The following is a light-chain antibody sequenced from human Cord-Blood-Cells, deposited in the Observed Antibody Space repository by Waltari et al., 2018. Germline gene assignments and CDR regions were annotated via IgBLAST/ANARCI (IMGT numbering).Light chain of an antibody. CDR3: QSADSSGTYVV. Sequence: SYALTQPPPVSVSPGQTARITCSGDALPKQYAYWYQQKPGPAPVLVIYKDSERPSGIPERFSGSSSGTTVTLTISGVQAEDEADYYCQSADSSGTYVVFGGGTKLTVL. V-gene: IGLV3-25*03. CDR2: KDS. J-gene: IGLJ2*01. CDR1: ALPKQY.